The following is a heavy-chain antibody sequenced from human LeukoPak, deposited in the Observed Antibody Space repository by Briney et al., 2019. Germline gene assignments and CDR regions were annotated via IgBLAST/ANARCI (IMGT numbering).Heavy chain of an antibody. CDR2: IYYSGST. CDR3: ANYYSSSYDIDY. D-gene: IGHD6-6*01. CDR1: GGSISSSSYY. V-gene: IGHV4-39*01. J-gene: IGHJ4*02. Sequence: SETLSLTCTVSGGSISSSSYYWGWIRQPPGKGLEWIGSIYYSGSTYYNPSLKSRVTISVDTSKNQFSLKLSSVTAADTAVYYCANYYSSSYDIDYWGQETLVTVSS.